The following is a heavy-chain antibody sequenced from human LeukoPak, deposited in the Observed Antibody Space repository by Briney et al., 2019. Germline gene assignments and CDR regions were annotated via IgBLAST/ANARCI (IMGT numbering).Heavy chain of an antibody. CDR3: AAIEDYSSDY. D-gene: IGHD2-15*01. CDR1: GGSISSSSYY. J-gene: IGHJ4*02. CDR2: IYYSGST. Sequence: PSETLPLTCTVSGGSISSSSYYWGWIRQPPGKGLEWIGSIYYSGSTYYNPSLKSRVTISVDTSKNQFSLKLSSVTAADTAVYYCAAIEDYSSDYWGQGTLVTVSS. V-gene: IGHV4-39*01.